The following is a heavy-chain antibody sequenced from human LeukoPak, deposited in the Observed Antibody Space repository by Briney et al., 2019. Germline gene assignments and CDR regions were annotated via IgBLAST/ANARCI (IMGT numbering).Heavy chain of an antibody. D-gene: IGHD3-3*01. J-gene: IGHJ4*02. CDR3: ARGAYYDFWSGYDLDYFDY. V-gene: IGHV4-59*01. CDR1: GGSISSYY. CDR2: IYYSGST. Sequence: SETLSLTCTVSGGSISSYYWNWIRQPPGKGLEWIGYIYYSGSTNYNPSLKSRVTISVDTSKNQFSLKLSSVTAADTAVYYCARGAYYDFWSGYDLDYFDYWGQGTLVTVSS.